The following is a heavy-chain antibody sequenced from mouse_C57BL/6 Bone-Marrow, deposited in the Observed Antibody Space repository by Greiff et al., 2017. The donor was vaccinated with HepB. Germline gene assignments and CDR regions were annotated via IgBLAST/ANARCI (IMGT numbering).Heavy chain of an antibody. D-gene: IGHD1-1*01. J-gene: IGHJ2*01. CDR3: ASFYYGSSFYFDY. V-gene: IGHV5-6*01. Sequence: EVHLVESGGDLVKPGGSLKLSCAASGFTFSSYGMSWVRQTPDKRLEWVATISSGGSYTYYPDSVKGRFTISRDNAKNTLYLQMSSLKSEDTAMYYCASFYYGSSFYFDYWGQGTTLTVSS. CDR1: GFTFSSYG. CDR2: ISSGGSYT.